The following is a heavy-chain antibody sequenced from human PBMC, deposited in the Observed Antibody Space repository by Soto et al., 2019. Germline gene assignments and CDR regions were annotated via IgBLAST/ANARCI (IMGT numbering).Heavy chain of an antibody. CDR1: GASIRTGGYY. CDR2: IFYTGSA. V-gene: IGHV4-31*03. CDR3: ARDRKDYPDI. D-gene: IGHD4-17*01. Sequence: QVQLQESGPGLVKPAQTLSLTCTVSGASIRTGGYYWSWIRQRPGKGLEWIAYIFYTGSAYYNPSLESRLSISIDRSKNQFSLELRSVSVADTAVYYCARDRKDYPDIWGKATRVTVSS. J-gene: IGHJ4*02.